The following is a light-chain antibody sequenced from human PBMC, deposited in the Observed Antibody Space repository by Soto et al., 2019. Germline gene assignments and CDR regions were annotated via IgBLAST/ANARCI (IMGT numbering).Light chain of an antibody. CDR3: QQYNSFSMYT. V-gene: IGKV1-5*01. CDR2: DAS. Sequence: DIQMTQSPSTLSASVGDRVTITCRASQGVSSWLAWYQQKPGKAPKLLIYDASKLESGVPSRFSGSGSGTEFTLTISSLQPDDFATYYCQQYNSFSMYTFGQRTKVEIK. CDR1: QGVSSW. J-gene: IGKJ2*01.